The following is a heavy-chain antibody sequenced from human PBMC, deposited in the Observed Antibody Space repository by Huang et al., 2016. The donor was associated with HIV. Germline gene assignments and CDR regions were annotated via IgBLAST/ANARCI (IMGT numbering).Heavy chain of an antibody. V-gene: IGHV7-4-1*02. CDR3: VRVRRVMDTYCGADCSTLEAFDI. D-gene: IGHD2-21*02. Sequence: QVQLVQSGSELKKPGASVKVSCKASGYTFTNYGVHWVRQAPGQGLEWMGLINTDTGKPRYAQGLTGRFVFSLDTSVNTAYLQISSLKAADSAIYYCVRVRRVMDTYCGADCSTLEAFDIWGQGTVVTVSA. CDR2: INTDTGKP. CDR1: GYTFTNYG. J-gene: IGHJ3*02.